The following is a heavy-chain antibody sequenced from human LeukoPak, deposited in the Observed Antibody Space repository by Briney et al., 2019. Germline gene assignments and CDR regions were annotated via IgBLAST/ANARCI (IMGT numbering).Heavy chain of an antibody. CDR3: AKEEGWGVNVFDY. D-gene: IGHD3-10*01. Sequence: PGGSLRLSCAASGFTFSSYSMNWVRQAPGKGLEWVSSISSGSAFIYYADSVKGRFTISRDNAKKSLYLQMNSLRAEDTAVYYCAKEEGWGVNVFDYWGQGALVTVSS. V-gene: IGHV3-21*01. CDR1: GFTFSSYS. CDR2: ISSGSAFI. J-gene: IGHJ4*02.